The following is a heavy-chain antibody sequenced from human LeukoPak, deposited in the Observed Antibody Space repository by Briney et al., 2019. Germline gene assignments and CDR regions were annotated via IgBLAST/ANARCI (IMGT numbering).Heavy chain of an antibody. CDR1: GYTFTDLT. CDR3: ARGHYDSR. Sequence: GASVKVSCKASGYTFTDLTINWVRLAPGQGLEWMGWINTKTGNPTYAQGFTGRFVFSLDTSVSTAYLQISSLKAEDTAVYYCARGHYDSRWGQGTLVTVSS. J-gene: IGHJ4*02. CDR2: INTKTGNP. D-gene: IGHD3-22*01. V-gene: IGHV7-4-1*02.